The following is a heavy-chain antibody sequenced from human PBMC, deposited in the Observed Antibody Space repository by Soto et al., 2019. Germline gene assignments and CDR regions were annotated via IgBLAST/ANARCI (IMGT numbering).Heavy chain of an antibody. Sequence: QVTLKESGPVLVKPTETLTLTCPVSGFSLSNSRMGVSWIRQPPGKALEWLAHIFSNDEKSYSTSLKSRLTISKDTTKSQVVLSMTNRDPVDTATYYCARISAAEYFDFWSGYRDCYFELCGRGTLVIVSS. CDR2: IFSNDEK. D-gene: IGHD3-3*01. CDR3: ARISAAEYFDFWSGYRDCYFEL. CDR1: GFSLSNSRMG. V-gene: IGHV2-26*01. J-gene: IGHJ2*01.